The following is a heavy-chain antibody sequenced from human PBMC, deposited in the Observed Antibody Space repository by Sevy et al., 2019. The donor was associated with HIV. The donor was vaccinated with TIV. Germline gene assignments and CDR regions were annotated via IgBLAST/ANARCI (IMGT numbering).Heavy chain of an antibody. Sequence: SETLSLTCAVYGGSFSGYYWSWIRQPPGKGLEWIGEINHSGSTNYNPSLKSRVTISVDTSKNQFSLKLGSVTAADTAVYYCARDADITMVRGVITGHWYFDLWGRGTLVTVSS. J-gene: IGHJ2*01. D-gene: IGHD3-10*01. CDR1: GGSFSGYY. CDR3: ARDADITMVRGVITGHWYFDL. CDR2: INHSGST. V-gene: IGHV4-34*01.